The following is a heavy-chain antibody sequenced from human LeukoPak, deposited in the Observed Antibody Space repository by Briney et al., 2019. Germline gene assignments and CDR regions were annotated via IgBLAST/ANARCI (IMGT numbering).Heavy chain of an antibody. D-gene: IGHD2-15*01. CDR1: GGSISSSSYY. CDR2: IYYSGST. CDR3: ARDHCSGGSCSDY. Sequence: PSETLSLTCTVSGGSISSSSYYWGWIRQPPGKGLEWIGSIYYSGSTYYNPSLKSRVTISVDTSKNQFSLKLSSVTAADTAVYYCARDHCSGGSCSDYWGQGTLVTVSS. J-gene: IGHJ4*02. V-gene: IGHV4-39*07.